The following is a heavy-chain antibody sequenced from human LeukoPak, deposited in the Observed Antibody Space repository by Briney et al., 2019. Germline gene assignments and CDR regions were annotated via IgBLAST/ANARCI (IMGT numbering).Heavy chain of an antibody. Sequence: PGGSLRLSCAASGFTFSDYSMNWVRQAPGKGLEWVSSISSSSSYIYYADSVKGRFTISRDNAKNSLYLQMNSLRAEDTAVYYCASDPRPYGSGSLVPFDYWGQGTLVTVSS. V-gene: IGHV3-21*01. CDR2: ISSSSSYI. D-gene: IGHD3-10*01. CDR1: GFTFSDYS. CDR3: ASDPRPYGSGSLVPFDY. J-gene: IGHJ4*02.